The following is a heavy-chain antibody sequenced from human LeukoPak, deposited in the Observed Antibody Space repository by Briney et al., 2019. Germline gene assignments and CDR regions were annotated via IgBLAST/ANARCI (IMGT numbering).Heavy chain of an antibody. CDR2: IYYSGST. J-gene: IGHJ3*02. D-gene: IGHD2-2*01. Sequence: PSDTLSLTCTVSGGSISSHYWSWIRQPPGKGREGSGYIYYSGSTNYNPSLKSRVTISVDTSKNQFSLKLSSVAAADTAVYYCARVRCSSTSCYSRDDFDIWGQGTMVTVSS. V-gene: IGHV4-59*11. CDR3: ARVRCSSTSCYSRDDFDI. CDR1: GGSISSHY.